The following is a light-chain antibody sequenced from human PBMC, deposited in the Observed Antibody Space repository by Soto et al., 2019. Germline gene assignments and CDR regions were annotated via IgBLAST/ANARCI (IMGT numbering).Light chain of an antibody. Sequence: DLPMTQSPSSLSASVGDRVTITCRASQTISYYLNWYQLKPGKAPKPLIYTASSLQSGVPSRFSGSGSGTDFTLTISSLHPEDFATYFCQQSYSTPITFGQGTRLEIK. CDR3: QQSYSTPIT. J-gene: IGKJ5*01. CDR2: TAS. CDR1: QTISYY. V-gene: IGKV1-39*01.